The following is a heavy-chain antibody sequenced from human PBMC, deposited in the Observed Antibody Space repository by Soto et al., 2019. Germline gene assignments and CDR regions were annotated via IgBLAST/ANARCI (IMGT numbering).Heavy chain of an antibody. CDR3: ASGSSGTKFDY. Sequence: VASVKVSCKASKYTFSNYAMHWVRQAPGQRLAWMGWINAGNANTKYSQKFQGRVTITRDTSASTAYMELSSLRSEDTAVYYCASGSSGTKFDYWGLGTLVTVS. CDR1: KYTFSNYA. J-gene: IGHJ4*02. V-gene: IGHV1-3*01. CDR2: INAGNANT. D-gene: IGHD6-6*01.